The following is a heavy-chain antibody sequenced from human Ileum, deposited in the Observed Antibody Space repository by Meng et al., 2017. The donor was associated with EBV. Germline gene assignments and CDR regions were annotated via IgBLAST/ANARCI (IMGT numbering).Heavy chain of an antibody. V-gene: IGHV1-18*01. Sequence: QAQVVESGGEVKKPGAPVQVSCKASGYTFTNYGITWVRQAPGQGLEWMGWISAYNGNTNYAQTLQGRVTMTTDTSTSTAYMELGSLRSDDTAVYYCARVEVGITSGDYWGQGTLVTVSS. CDR3: ARVEVGITSGDY. D-gene: IGHD1-26*01. J-gene: IGHJ4*02. CDR2: ISAYNGNT. CDR1: GYTFTNYG.